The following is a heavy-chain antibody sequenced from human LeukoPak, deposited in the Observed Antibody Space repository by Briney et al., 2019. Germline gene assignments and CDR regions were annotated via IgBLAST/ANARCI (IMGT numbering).Heavy chain of an antibody. D-gene: IGHD6-19*01. CDR3: ARDLRVAPPGGYSSGWYEGY. CDR1: GFTSRNYW. CDR2: IKYDGGSA. V-gene: IGHV3-74*01. Sequence: PGGSLRLSCATSGFTSRNYWMNWLRRAPGKGLEWVPRIKYDGGSATYAESVKGRFTISRDNAKNTLYLQMNSLRAEDTAVYYCARDLRVAPPGGYSSGWYEGYWGQGTLVTVSS. J-gene: IGHJ4*02.